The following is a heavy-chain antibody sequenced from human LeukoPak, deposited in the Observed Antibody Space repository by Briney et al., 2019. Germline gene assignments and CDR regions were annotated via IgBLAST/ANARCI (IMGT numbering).Heavy chain of an antibody. CDR1: GFTFSSYE. CDR3: ARESYPNAFDI. J-gene: IGHJ3*02. V-gene: IGHV3-48*03. CDR2: ISSSGSTI. Sequence: GGSLRLSCAASGFTFSSYEMNWVRQAPGKGLEWVSYISSSGSTIYYADSVKGRFTISRDNAKNSLYLQMNSLRAEDTAVYYCARESYPNAFDIWGQGTMVTVSS. D-gene: IGHD1-26*01.